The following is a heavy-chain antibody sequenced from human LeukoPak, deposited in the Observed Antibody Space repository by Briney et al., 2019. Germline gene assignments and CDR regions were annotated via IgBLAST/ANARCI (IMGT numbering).Heavy chain of an antibody. Sequence: AASVTVSCMASGGTFSSYAISWVRQAPGQGLEWMGGIIPIFGTANYAQKFQGRVTITADESTSTAYMELSSLRSEDTAVYYCARGVGATIWTIDYWGQGTLVTVSS. CDR1: GGTFSSYA. D-gene: IGHD1-26*01. CDR2: IIPIFGTA. J-gene: IGHJ4*02. CDR3: ARGVGATIWTIDY. V-gene: IGHV1-69*13.